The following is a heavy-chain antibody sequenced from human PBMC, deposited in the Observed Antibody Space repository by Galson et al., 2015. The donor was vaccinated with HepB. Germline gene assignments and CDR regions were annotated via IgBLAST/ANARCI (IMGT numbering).Heavy chain of an antibody. Sequence: SVKVSCKASGYTFTSYGISWVRQAPGQGLEWMGWISAYNGNTNYAQKLQGRVTMTTDTSTSTAYMELRSLRSDDTAVYYCARVVILGESMVRGVIKVSDYYYYGMDVWGQGTTVTVPS. CDR1: GYTFTSYG. J-gene: IGHJ6*02. D-gene: IGHD3-10*01. CDR3: ARVVILGESMVRGVIKVSDYYYYGMDV. V-gene: IGHV1-18*01. CDR2: ISAYNGNT.